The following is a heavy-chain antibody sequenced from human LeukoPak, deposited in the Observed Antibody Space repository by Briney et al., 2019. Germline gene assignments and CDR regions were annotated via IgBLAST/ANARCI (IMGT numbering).Heavy chain of an antibody. Sequence: GGSLRLSCAASGFTFGDYSMHWVRQAPGKGLEWVSLISWDGDTTYYADSVKGRFTISRDNSKSSLYLQMDSLRTEDTALYYCAKDLGLLAVADPFDYWGQGTLVTVSS. CDR2: ISWDGDTT. J-gene: IGHJ4*02. CDR3: AKDLGLLAVADPFDY. V-gene: IGHV3-43*01. D-gene: IGHD6-19*01. CDR1: GFTFGDYS.